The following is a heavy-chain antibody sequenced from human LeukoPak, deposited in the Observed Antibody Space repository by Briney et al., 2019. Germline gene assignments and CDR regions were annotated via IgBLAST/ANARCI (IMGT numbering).Heavy chain of an antibody. CDR1: GFTFSSYA. D-gene: IGHD6-13*01. J-gene: IGHJ3*02. CDR2: ISGSGGST. Sequence: GGSLRLSCAASGFTFSSYAMSWVRQAPGKGLEWVSAISGSGGSTYYADSVKGRFTISRDNSKNTLYLQMNSLRAEDTAVYYCAKGGPTYSSSWYRDAFDIWGQGTMVTVSS. V-gene: IGHV3-23*01. CDR3: AKGGPTYSSSWYRDAFDI.